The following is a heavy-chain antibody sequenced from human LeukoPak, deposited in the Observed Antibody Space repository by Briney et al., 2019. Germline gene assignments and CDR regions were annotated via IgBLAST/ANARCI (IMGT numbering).Heavy chain of an antibody. CDR2: INHSGST. Sequence: KLSQTLSLTCTVSGGSINSGNYYWSWIRQPPGKGLEWIGEINHSGSTNYNPSLKSRVTISVDTSKNQFSLKLSSVTAADTAVYYCARNFLRGYGGKPFDYWGQGTLVTVSS. CDR1: GGSINSGNYY. CDR3: ARNFLRGYGGKPFDY. J-gene: IGHJ4*02. D-gene: IGHD4-23*01. V-gene: IGHV4-39*07.